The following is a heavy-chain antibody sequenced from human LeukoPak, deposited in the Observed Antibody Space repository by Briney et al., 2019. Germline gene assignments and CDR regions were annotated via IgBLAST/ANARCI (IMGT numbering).Heavy chain of an antibody. V-gene: IGHV1-46*01. D-gene: IGHD6-13*01. CDR1: GYTFTSYY. Sequence: ASVKVSCKASGYTFTSYYRHWVRQAPGQGLEWMGVINTSGGSTSYAQKFQGRVTMTRDTSTSTVYMELSSLRSEDTAVYYCARGTGIAAAVTSLFQYWGQGTLVTVSS. CDR2: INTSGGST. CDR3: ARGTGIAAAVTSLFQY. J-gene: IGHJ1*01.